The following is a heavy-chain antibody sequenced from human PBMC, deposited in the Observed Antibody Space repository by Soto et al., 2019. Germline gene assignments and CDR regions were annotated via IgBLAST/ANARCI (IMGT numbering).Heavy chain of an antibody. CDR1: GGSISSSNR. D-gene: IGHD4-17*01. V-gene: IGHV4-4*02. J-gene: IGHJ6*02. Sequence: SETLSLTCAVSGGSISSSNRWSWVRQPPGKGLEWIGEIYHSGSTNYNPSLKSRVTITVDKSKNQFSLKLSSVTAADTAVYYCARDGGTTVTTNYYGMDVWGQGTTVT. CDR3: ARDGGTTVTTNYYGMDV. CDR2: IYHSGST.